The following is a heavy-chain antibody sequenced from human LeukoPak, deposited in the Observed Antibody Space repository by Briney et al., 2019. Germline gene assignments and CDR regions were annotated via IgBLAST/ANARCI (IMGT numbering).Heavy chain of an antibody. J-gene: IGHJ4*02. CDR1: GFTLRSYG. Sequence: GSLRLSCAASGFTLRSYGLHWVRQAPGKGLEWVAFIRYDGSNKYYADSVKGRFTISRDNSKNTLYLQMNSLRAEDTAVYYCAKDRPYYDILTGYYPRFDYWGQGTLVTVSS. CDR2: IRYDGSNK. D-gene: IGHD3-9*01. CDR3: AKDRPYYDILTGYYPRFDY. V-gene: IGHV3-30*02.